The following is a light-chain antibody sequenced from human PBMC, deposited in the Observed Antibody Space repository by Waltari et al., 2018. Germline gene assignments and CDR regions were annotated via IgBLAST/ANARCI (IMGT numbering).Light chain of an antibody. CDR1: QSVSSN. J-gene: IGKJ1*01. V-gene: IGKV3-15*01. CDR2: GAS. CDR3: QQYNNWPLT. Sequence: EIVMTQSPATLSVSPGERATLSCRASQSVSSNLAWYHQKPGQAPRLLIYGASTRATGMPAGFSGSGSGTEFTLTISSLQSEDFAVYYCQQYNNWPLTFGQGTKVEIK.